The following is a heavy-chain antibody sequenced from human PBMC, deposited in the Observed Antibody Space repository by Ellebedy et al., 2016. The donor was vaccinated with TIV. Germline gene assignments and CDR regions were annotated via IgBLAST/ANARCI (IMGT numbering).Heavy chain of an antibody. CDR1: GGSISSGGSY. V-gene: IGHV4-31*03. Sequence: SETLSLTCTVSGGSISSGGSYWSWIRQHPGKGLEWIGYIYYSGSTDYNPSLKSRVTISVDTSKNQFSLKLSSVTAADTAVYYCAGRRFGVVTHWGQGTLVTVSS. D-gene: IGHD3-3*01. CDR3: AGRRFGVVTH. J-gene: IGHJ4*02. CDR2: IYYSGST.